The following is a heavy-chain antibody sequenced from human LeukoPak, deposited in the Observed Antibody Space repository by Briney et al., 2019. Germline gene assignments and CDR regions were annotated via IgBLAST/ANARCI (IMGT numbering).Heavy chain of an antibody. D-gene: IGHD5-18*01. V-gene: IGHV3-30*04. CDR1: GFTFSSYA. CDR2: ISYDGSNK. J-gene: IGHJ4*02. CDR3: ARERVRGYSYGYLDY. Sequence: PGGSLRLSCAASGFTFSSYAMHWVRQAPGKGLEWVAVISYDGSNKYYADSVKGRFTISRDNSKNTLYLQMNSLRAEDTAVYYCARERVRGYSYGYLDYWGQGTLVTVSS.